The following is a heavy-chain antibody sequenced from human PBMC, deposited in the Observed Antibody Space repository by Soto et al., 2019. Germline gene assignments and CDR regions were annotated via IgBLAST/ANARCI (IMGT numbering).Heavy chain of an antibody. V-gene: IGHV3-74*01. CDR2: INSDGSST. CDR3: VRAIGRYGMDV. D-gene: IGHD3-22*01. CDR1: GFIFSNCR. J-gene: IGHJ6*02. Sequence: GGSLRLSCVASGFIFSNCRMHWVRQAPGMGLVWVSHINSDGSSTTYADSVKGRFTISRDNAKNTLYLQMNSLRAEDTAVYYCVRAIGRYGMDVWGRGTTVTVSS.